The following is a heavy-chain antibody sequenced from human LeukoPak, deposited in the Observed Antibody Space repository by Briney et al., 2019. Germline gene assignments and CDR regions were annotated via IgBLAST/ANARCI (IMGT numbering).Heavy chain of an antibody. CDR1: GYTFTSYG. CDR3: ARDLPPNYDSSGYYDY. J-gene: IGHJ4*02. D-gene: IGHD3-22*01. CDR2: ISAYNGNT. V-gene: IGHV1-18*01. Sequence: GASVKVSCKASGYTFTSYGISWVRQAPGQGLEWMGWISAYNGNTNYAQKLQGRVTMTTDTSTSTACMELRSLRSDDTAVYYCARDLPPNYDSSGYYDYWGQGTLVTVSS.